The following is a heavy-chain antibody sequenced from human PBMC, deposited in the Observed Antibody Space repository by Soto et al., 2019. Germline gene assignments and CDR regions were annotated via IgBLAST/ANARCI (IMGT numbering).Heavy chain of an antibody. CDR1: GFTFSSYA. D-gene: IGHD6-19*01. V-gene: IGHV3-23*01. CDR2: ISGSGGSA. J-gene: IGHJ6*02. CDR3: AKDIRGGYWDYYYGLDV. Sequence: EVQLLESGGGLIQPGGSLRLSCAASGFTFSSYAMSWVRLAPGKGLEWVSGISGSGGSAYYADSVKGRFIISRDNSKNTLYLQRNSLRADDTAVYYGAKDIRGGYWDYYYGLDVWGHGTTVIVSS.